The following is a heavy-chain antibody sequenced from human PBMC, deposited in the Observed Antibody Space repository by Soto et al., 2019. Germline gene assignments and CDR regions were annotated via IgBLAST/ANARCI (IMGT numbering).Heavy chain of an antibody. Sequence: GESLKISCKGSGYSFTSYWIGWVRQMPGKGLEWMGIIYPGDSDTRYSPSFQGQVTISADKSISTAYLQWSSLKASDTAMYYCARHWVRGATQRQLYYYGMDVWGQGTTVTVSS. D-gene: IGHD3-10*01. J-gene: IGHJ6*02. CDR2: IYPGDSDT. CDR1: GYSFTSYW. CDR3: ARHWVRGATQRQLYYYGMDV. V-gene: IGHV5-51*01.